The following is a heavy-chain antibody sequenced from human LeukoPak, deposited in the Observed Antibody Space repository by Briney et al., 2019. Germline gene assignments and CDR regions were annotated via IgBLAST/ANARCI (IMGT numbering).Heavy chain of an antibody. CDR1: GFTFSNAW. CDR2: IKSKADGGTT. CDR3: TADYGSGSYDY. J-gene: IGHJ4*02. Sequence: GGSLRLSCAASGFTFSNAWMSWVRQAPGKGLEWVGRIKSKADGGTTDYAAPVKGRFTISRDDSKNTLYLQMNSLKTEDTAVYYCTADYGSGSYDYWGQGTLVTVSS. D-gene: IGHD3-10*01. V-gene: IGHV3-15*01.